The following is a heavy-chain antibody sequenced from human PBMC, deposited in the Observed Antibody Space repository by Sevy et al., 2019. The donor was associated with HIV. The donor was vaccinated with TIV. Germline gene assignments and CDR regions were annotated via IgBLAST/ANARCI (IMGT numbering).Heavy chain of an antibody. CDR1: GFTFSSYA. D-gene: IGHD1-1*01. Sequence: GGSLRLSCAASGFTFSSYAMSWVRQAPGKGLEWVSAISGSGGSTYYADSVKGRFTISRDNSKNTLYLQMNSLRAEDTAVHYCAKDWNDYGPLFVDYWGQGTLVTVSS. J-gene: IGHJ4*02. CDR3: AKDWNDYGPLFVDY. V-gene: IGHV3-23*01. CDR2: ISGSGGST.